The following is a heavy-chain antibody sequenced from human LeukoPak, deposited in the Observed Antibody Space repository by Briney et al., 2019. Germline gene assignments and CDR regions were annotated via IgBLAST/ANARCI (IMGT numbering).Heavy chain of an antibody. CDR1: GFTFSSYA. CDR2: ISYDGSNK. J-gene: IGHJ4*02. Sequence: GGSLRLSCAASGFTFSSYAMHWVRQAPGKGLEWVAVISYDGSNKYYADSVKGRFTISRDNSKNTLYLQMNSLRAEDTAVYYCARVSGYSYLDYWGQGTLVTVSS. D-gene: IGHD5-18*01. V-gene: IGHV3-30-3*01. CDR3: ARVSGYSYLDY.